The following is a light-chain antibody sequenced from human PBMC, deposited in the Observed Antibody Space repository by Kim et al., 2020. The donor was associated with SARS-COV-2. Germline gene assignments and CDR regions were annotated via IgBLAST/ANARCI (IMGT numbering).Light chain of an antibody. CDR3: ATRDDSLNGGV. V-gene: IGLV1-44*01. J-gene: IGLJ2*01. CDR2: NDN. Sequence: GQRITISCSGGSAYVGSNTVSWFQQLPGAAPKLLIFNDNERPSGVPDRFSGSKSDTSASLAISGLQSEDEADYFCATRDDSLNGGVFGGGTQLTVL. CDR1: SAYVGSNT.